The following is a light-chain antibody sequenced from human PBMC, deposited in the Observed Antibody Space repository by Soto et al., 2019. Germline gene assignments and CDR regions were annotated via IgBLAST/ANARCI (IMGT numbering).Light chain of an antibody. Sequence: DIQMAQSPSTLSASVGDRVTVTCRASQSISSLVAWYQQKPGKPPKLLIYTASSSESVVTSWFSGRGSGTEFTLTSSSLQADDFATYYCQQYNSYTWTFGQGTKVDIK. J-gene: IGKJ1*01. CDR1: QSISSL. CDR2: TAS. V-gene: IGKV1-5*03. CDR3: QQYNSYTWT.